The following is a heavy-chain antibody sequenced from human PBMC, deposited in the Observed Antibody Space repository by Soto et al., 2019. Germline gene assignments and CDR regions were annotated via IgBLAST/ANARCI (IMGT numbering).Heavy chain of an antibody. Sequence: PSETLSLTCAVYGGSFSGYYWSWIRQPPGKGLEWIGEINHSGSTNYNPSLKSRVTISVDTSKNQFSLKLSSVTAADTAVYYCARDAAGYDYAFDIWGQGTMVTVSS. CDR2: INHSGST. J-gene: IGHJ3*02. CDR1: GGSFSGYY. D-gene: IGHD5-12*01. V-gene: IGHV4-34*09. CDR3: ARDAAGYDYAFDI.